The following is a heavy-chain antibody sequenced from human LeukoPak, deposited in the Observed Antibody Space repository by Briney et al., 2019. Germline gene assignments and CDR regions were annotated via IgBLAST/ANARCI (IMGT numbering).Heavy chain of an antibody. J-gene: IGHJ4*02. D-gene: IGHD4-11*01. CDR1: GFTFSSYA. V-gene: IGHV3-21*05. Sequence: PGGSLRLSCAASGFTFSSYAMSWVRQAPGKGLEWISYIGHMSRDIYYADSVRGRFTVSRDNAKNSLFLQMNSLRVQDTAVYFCARARRATGPDYWGRGTLVTVAS. CDR3: ARARRATGPDY. CDR2: IGHMSRDI.